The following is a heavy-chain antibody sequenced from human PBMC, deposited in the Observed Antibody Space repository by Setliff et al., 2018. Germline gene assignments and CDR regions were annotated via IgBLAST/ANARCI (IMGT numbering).Heavy chain of an antibody. V-gene: IGHV1-46*01. D-gene: IGHD2-15*01. Sequence: ASVKVSCKTSGYTFTKNYLHWVRRAPGQGLERMGIIDPGDGRTDYAQKFRGRFTVTGDTSTNTLYMELRTLRSEDTAVYYCAREFCGGGNCYSRVLSSWGQGTLVTVSS. CDR1: GYTFTKNY. CDR3: AREFCGGGNCYSRVLSS. J-gene: IGHJ5*02. CDR2: IDPGDGRT.